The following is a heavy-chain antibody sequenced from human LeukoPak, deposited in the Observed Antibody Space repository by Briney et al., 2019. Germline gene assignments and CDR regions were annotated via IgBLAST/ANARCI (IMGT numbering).Heavy chain of an antibody. D-gene: IGHD7-27*01. CDR1: GFTFDDYA. Sequence: GGSLRLSCAASGFTFDDYAMHWVRQAPGKGLEWVSGISWNSDSIGYADSVKGRFTISRDNAKNSLYLQMNSLRAEDMALYYCAKGTGDMGYYFDYWGQGTLVTVSS. CDR3: AKGTGDMGYYFDY. J-gene: IGHJ4*02. V-gene: IGHV3-9*03. CDR2: ISWNSDSI.